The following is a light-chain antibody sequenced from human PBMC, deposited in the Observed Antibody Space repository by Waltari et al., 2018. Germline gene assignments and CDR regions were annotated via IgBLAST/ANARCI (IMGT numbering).Light chain of an antibody. CDR1: GSNLRAGYR. Sequence: QSLLTHPPSVSGAPGQRVTIARTVSGSNLRAGYRVHWYQPHPRAAPKLHIYGCSTRPLGGPDRFFGSTSGTSASLAITGLQAEDEADYYCQSYDTSLSVVFGGGTKLTVL. V-gene: IGLV1-40*01. CDR3: QSYDTSLSVV. J-gene: IGLJ3*02. CDR2: GCS.